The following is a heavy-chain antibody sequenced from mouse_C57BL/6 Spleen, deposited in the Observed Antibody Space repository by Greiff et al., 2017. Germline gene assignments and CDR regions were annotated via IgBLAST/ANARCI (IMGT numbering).Heavy chain of an antibody. CDR1: GYAFTNYS. J-gene: IGHJ4*01. V-gene: IGHV1-54*01. CDR2: INPGGGGT. D-gene: IGHD2-2*01. Sequence: QVQLKQSEAELVRPGTSVKLSCKASGYAFTNYSIEWVKQRPGQGLEWIGLINPGGGGTNYNEKLRGKATLTADKSYSTAYMQLSSLTSEDSAVYFCARKGGYPMDYWGQGTSVTVSS. CDR3: ARKGGYPMDY.